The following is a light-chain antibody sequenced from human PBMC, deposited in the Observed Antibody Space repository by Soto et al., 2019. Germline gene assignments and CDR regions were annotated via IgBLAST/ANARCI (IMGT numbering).Light chain of an antibody. Sequence: EILLTQSPVTLSLSPGERATLSCRASQNVRGYLAWYQQKPGQAPRLLIYDASNRATGIPARFSGSGSGTDFTLTISSLEPEDSAVYYWQQNLGVHTFGQGTKVEIK. CDR1: QNVRGY. J-gene: IGKJ1*01. CDR2: DAS. CDR3: QQNLGVHT. V-gene: IGKV3-11*01.